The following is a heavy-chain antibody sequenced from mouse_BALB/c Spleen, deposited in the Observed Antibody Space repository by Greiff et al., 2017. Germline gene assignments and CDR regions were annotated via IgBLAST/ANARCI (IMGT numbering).Heavy chain of an antibody. CDR3: AWGFAY. CDR2: INSNGGST. CDR1: GFTFSSYG. Sequence: EVQVVESGGGLVQPGGSLKLSCAASGFTFSSYGMSWVRQTPDKRLELVATINSNGGSTYYPDSVKGRFTISRDNAKNTLYLQMSSLKSEDTAMYYCAWGFAYWGQGTLVTVSA. J-gene: IGHJ3*01. V-gene: IGHV5-6-3*01.